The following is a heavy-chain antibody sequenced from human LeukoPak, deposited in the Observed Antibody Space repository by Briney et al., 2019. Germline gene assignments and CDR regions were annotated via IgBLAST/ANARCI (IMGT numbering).Heavy chain of an antibody. CDR3: ARSTNFWYYYGSGSYSGPTDY. J-gene: IGHJ4*02. V-gene: IGHV3-20*04. CDR1: GFTFDDYG. Sequence: GGSLRLSCAASGFTFDDYGMSWVRQARGKGLEWVSGINWSGGSTGYADSVKGRFTISRDNAKNSLYLQMNSLRAEDTALYYCARSTNFWYYYGSGSYSGPTDYWGQGTLVTVSS. D-gene: IGHD3-10*01. CDR2: INWSGGST.